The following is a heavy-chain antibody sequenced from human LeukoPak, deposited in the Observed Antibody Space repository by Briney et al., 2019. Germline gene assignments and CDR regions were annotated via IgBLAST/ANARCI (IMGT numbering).Heavy chain of an antibody. Sequence: GSSVKVSCKPSGGTFSSYAISWVRQAPGQGLEWMGRIIPILGIANYAQKFQGRVTITADKSTSTAYMELSSLRSEDTAVYYCARDLGGSYHYYYYGMDVWGQGTTVTVSS. CDR1: GGTFSSYA. D-gene: IGHD1-26*01. CDR3: ARDLGGSYHYYYYGMDV. V-gene: IGHV1-69*04. J-gene: IGHJ6*02. CDR2: IIPILGIA.